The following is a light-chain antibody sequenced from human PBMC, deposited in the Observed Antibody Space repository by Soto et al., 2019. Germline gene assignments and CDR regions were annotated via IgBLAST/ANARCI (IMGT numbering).Light chain of an antibody. CDR2: DAS. V-gene: IGKV3-11*01. CDR3: QQRTNWPSST. J-gene: IGKJ5*01. Sequence: EIVLIQSPATLSLSPGERATLSCRASQSVNSYLAWYQHKPGQAPRLLIHDASNRATGIPARFSGSGSGTDFTLTISSLEPEDFAVYYCQQRTNWPSSTFGQGTRLEIK. CDR1: QSVNSY.